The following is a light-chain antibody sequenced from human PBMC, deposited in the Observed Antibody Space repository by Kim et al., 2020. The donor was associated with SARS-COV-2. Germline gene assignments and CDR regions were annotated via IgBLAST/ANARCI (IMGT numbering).Light chain of an antibody. CDR2: AGT. V-gene: IGLV3-1*01. Sequence: SYELTQPPSVSVFPGQTATIACSGDELGDKYACWYQQKPGQSPVLVIYAGTGRPSGIPERFSGSKSGTTATLTISGTQTLEEADYYCQAWDRRTVIFGGGTQRTVL. J-gene: IGLJ2*01. CDR1: ELGDKY. CDR3: QAWDRRTVI.